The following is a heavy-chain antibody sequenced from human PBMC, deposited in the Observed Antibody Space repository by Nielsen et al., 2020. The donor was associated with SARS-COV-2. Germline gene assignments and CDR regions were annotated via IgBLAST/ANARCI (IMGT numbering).Heavy chain of an antibody. Sequence: ASVKVSCKASGYTFTSYAMHWVRQAPGQRLEWMGWINAGNGNTKYSQKFQGRVTITRDTSASTAYMELSSLRPEDTAVYYCARDRSGYYSDYFDYWGQGTLVTVSS. D-gene: IGHD3-22*01. V-gene: IGHV1-3*01. CDR2: INAGNGNT. J-gene: IGHJ4*02. CDR3: ARDRSGYYSDYFDY. CDR1: GYTFTSYA.